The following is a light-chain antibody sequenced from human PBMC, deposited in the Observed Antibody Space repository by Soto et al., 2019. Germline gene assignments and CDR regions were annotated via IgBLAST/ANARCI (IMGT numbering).Light chain of an antibody. CDR3: QQLNSYPLT. V-gene: IGKV1-9*01. CDR1: QGISSY. J-gene: IGKJ4*01. CDR2: AAS. Sequence: DIQLTQSPSFLSASVGDRVTITCRASQGISSYLAWYQQKPGKAPKLLIYAASTLQSGVPSRFSGSGSGTEFTLTISSLQPEDFGTSYCQQLNSYPLTFGGGTKVDIK.